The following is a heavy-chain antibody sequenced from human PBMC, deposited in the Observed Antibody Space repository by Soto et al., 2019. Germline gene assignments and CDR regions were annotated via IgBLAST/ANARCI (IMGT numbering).Heavy chain of an antibody. Sequence: ASVKVSCKASGYTFTSYAMHWVRQAPGQRLEWMGWINAGNGNTKYSQKFQGRVTITRDTSASTAYMELSSLRSEDTAVYYCASLLGYCSSTSCYGYYYGMDVWGQGTTVTVS. J-gene: IGHJ6*02. CDR1: GYTFTSYA. CDR3: ASLLGYCSSTSCYGYYYGMDV. CDR2: INAGNGNT. D-gene: IGHD2-2*01. V-gene: IGHV1-3*01.